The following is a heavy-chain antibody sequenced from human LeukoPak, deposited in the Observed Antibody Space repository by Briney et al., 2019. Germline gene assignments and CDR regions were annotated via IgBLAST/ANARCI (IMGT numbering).Heavy chain of an antibody. V-gene: IGHV4-59*01. CDR3: ARVVEMATAYFFDY. CDR2: IYYSGST. CDR1: GGSISSFY. Sequence: PSETLSLTCSVSGGSISSFYWSWIRQPPGKGLEWIGYIYYSGSTNYNPSLKSRVTISVDTSKNQFSLRLSSVTAAGTAVYYCARVVEMATAYFFDYWGQGTLVTVSS. D-gene: IGHD5-24*01. J-gene: IGHJ4*02.